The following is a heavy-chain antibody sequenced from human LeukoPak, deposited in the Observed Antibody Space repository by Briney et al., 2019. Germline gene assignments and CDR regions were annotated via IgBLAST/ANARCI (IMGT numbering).Heavy chain of an antibody. CDR2: ISSSGSTI. D-gene: IGHD3-10*01. CDR3: ARERRFSLPGI. CDR1: GFTFSSYE. J-gene: IGHJ3*02. Sequence: GGSLRLSCAASGFTFSSYEMNWVRQAPGKGLEWVSYISSSGSTIYYADSVKGRFTISRDNAKNSLYLQMNSLRAEDTAVYYCARERRFSLPGIWGQGTMVTVSS. V-gene: IGHV3-48*03.